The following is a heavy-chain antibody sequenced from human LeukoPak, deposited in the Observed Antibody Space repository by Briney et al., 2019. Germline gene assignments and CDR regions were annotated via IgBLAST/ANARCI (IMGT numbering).Heavy chain of an antibody. J-gene: IGHJ4*02. V-gene: IGHV4-38-2*02. CDR3: ATTTIRLGY. D-gene: IGHD1-26*01. CDR2: IYHSGST. CDR1: GYSISSGHY. Sequence: PSETLSLTCTVSGYSISSGHYWGWIRQPPGKGLEWIGSIYHSGSTYYNPSLKSRVTISVDTSKNQFSLKLSSVTAADTAVYYCATTTIRLGYWGQGTLVTVSS.